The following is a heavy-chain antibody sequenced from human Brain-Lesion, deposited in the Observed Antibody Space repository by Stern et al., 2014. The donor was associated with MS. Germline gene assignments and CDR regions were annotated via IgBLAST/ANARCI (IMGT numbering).Heavy chain of an antibody. J-gene: IGHJ4*02. CDR3: ARFPASRPHVFDS. V-gene: IGHV4-4*02. Sequence: VQLQESGPGLVKPSGTLSLTCAVSGGSISSSNWWSWVRQSPGKGLEWIGESDHSGSTIYNPSLKSRVPVSVDKPKTRFPLTRGSVTAADTAVYFCARFPASRPHVFDSWGQGTLVTVSS. CDR1: GGSISSSNW. CDR2: SDHSGST. D-gene: IGHD6-13*01.